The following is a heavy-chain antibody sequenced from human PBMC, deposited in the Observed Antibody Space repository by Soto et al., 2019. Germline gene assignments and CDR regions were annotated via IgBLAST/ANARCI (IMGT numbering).Heavy chain of an antibody. V-gene: IGHV3-30*03. CDR3: AHIAGGCSGVSCYFDY. CDR1: GFTFSSYG. CDR2: ISYDGSNK. D-gene: IGHD2-15*01. Sequence: QVQLVESGGGVVQPGRSLRLSCAASGFTFSSYGMHWVRQAPGKGLEWVAVISYDGSNKYYADSVKGRFTISRDNSKNTLYLQMNGLRADDTAVYYCAHIAGGCSGVSCYFDYWGQGTLVTVSS. J-gene: IGHJ4*02.